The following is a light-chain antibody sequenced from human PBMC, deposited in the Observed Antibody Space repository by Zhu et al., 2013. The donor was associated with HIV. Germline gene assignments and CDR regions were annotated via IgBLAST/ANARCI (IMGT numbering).Light chain of an antibody. CDR1: QTVTSSS. CDR3: HQYVSSPQT. CDR2: AAT. J-gene: IGKJ1*01. Sequence: EIVLTQSPGTLSLSPGEGAALSCRASQTVTSSSLAWYQQTPGQPPRLLIYAATSRAAGILDRFSGSRSGTEFTLTISKVEPEDSGIYYCHQYVSSPQTFGQGSKVEIK. V-gene: IGKV3-20*01.